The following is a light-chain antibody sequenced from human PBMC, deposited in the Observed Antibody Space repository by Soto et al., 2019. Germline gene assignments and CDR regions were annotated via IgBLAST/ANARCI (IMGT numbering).Light chain of an antibody. V-gene: IGLV1-47*01. J-gene: IGLJ3*02. CDR1: SSNIGTNY. CDR3: AAWDDSLSGGG. CDR2: RNN. Sequence: QLVLTQPTSASGTPGQRVTISCSGSSSNIGTNYVYWYQQLPGTAPKLLIYRNNQRPSGVPDRFSGSKSGTSASLAISGLRSEDEADYYCAAWDDSLSGGGFGGGTKLTVL.